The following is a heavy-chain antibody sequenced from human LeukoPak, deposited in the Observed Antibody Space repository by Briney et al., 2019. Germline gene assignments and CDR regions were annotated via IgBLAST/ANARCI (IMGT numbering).Heavy chain of an antibody. CDR3: ARTGYSDFSLDY. Sequence: PSETLSLTCTVSGGSISSGGYNWNWIRQHPGKGLEWIGYIYYSGSTYYSPSLKSRVTISVDTSKNQFSLKLSSVTAADTAVYYCARTGYSDFSLDYWGQGALVTVSS. CDR1: GGSISSGGYN. J-gene: IGHJ4*02. D-gene: IGHD5-12*01. CDR2: IYYSGST. V-gene: IGHV4-31*03.